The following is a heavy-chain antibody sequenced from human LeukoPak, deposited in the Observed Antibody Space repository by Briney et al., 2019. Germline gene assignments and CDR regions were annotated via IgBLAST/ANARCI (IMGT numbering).Heavy chain of an antibody. J-gene: IGHJ4*02. CDR3: ARDQFYRPYRGEAISFDY. V-gene: IGHV1-18*01. D-gene: IGHD3-10*01. Sequence: GASAKVSCKASGYTFTSYGITWVRQAPGQGLEWMGWISAYNGNTHYAQKLQGRVTMTTDTSTSTAYMDLRSLRSDDTAVYYCARDQFYRPYRGEAISFDYWGQGTLVTVSS. CDR1: GYTFTSYG. CDR2: ISAYNGNT.